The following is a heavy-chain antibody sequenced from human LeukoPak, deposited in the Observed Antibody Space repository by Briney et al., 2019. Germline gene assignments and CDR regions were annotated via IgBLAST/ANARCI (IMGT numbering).Heavy chain of an antibody. J-gene: IGHJ4*02. CDR2: IWYDGSNK. Sequence: GGSLRLSCAASGFTFSTNWMSWVRQAPGKGLEWVAVIWYDGSNKYYADSVKGRFTISRDNSKNTLYLQMNSLRAEDTAVYYCARGGIAAAGPVPFDYWGQGTLVTVSS. V-gene: IGHV3-33*07. CDR1: GFTFSTNW. D-gene: IGHD6-13*01. CDR3: ARGGIAAAGPVPFDY.